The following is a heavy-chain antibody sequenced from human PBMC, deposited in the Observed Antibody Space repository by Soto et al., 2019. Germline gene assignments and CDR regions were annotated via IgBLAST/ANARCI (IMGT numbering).Heavy chain of an antibody. J-gene: IGHJ4*02. Sequence: EVQLVESGGGLVKPGGSLRLSCAASGFTFSSYSMNWVRQAPGKGLEWVSSISSSSSYIYYADSVKGRFTISRDNAKNSLYLQMNSLRAEDTAVYYCARGVHYYDSSDQPDYWGQGTLVTVSS. CDR2: ISSSSSYI. V-gene: IGHV3-21*01. CDR1: GFTFSSYS. CDR3: ARGVHYYDSSDQPDY. D-gene: IGHD3-22*01.